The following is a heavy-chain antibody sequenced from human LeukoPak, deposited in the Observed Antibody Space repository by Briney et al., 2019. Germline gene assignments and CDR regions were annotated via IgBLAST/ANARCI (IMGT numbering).Heavy chain of an antibody. J-gene: IGHJ6*02. Sequence: GGSLRLSCAASGFTFSSYGMHWVRQAPGKGLEWVAVISYDGSNKYYADSVKGRFTISRDNSKNTLYLQMNSLRAEDTAVYYCAKDSSPTYYYGSGSYMLYYYYGMDVWGQGTTVTVSS. CDR1: GFTFSSYG. CDR3: AKDSSPTYYYGSGSYMLYYYYGMDV. V-gene: IGHV3-30*18. D-gene: IGHD3-10*01. CDR2: ISYDGSNK.